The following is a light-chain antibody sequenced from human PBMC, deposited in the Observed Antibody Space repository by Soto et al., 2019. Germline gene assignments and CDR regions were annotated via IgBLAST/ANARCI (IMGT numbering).Light chain of an antibody. J-gene: IGLJ2*01. Sequence: QSVLTQSSSVSGAPGQRVTISCTGSRSNIGAVYDVHWYQQLPGTAPKLLIYGNSNRPSGVPDRFSGSKSGTSASLAITGLQAEDEADYYCQSYDSSLSVVFGGGTKLTVL. CDR3: QSYDSSLSVV. CDR1: RSNIGAVYD. CDR2: GNS. V-gene: IGLV1-40*01.